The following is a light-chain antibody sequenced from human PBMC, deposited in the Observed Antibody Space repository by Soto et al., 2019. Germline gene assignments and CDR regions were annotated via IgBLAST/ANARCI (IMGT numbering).Light chain of an antibody. CDR3: QQSYSTPYT. CDR2: AAS. V-gene: IGKV1-39*01. J-gene: IGKJ2*01. Sequence: DIPMTQSPSSLSASVGDRVTISCRASQSISSYFNWYQQKPGNAPKLLIYAASSLQSGVPSRFSGSGSGTDFTLTISSLQPEDFATYYCQQSYSTPYTFGQGTKLEIK. CDR1: QSISSY.